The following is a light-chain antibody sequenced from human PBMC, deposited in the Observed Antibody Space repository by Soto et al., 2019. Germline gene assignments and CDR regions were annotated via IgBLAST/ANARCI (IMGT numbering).Light chain of an antibody. CDR1: QSISTN. J-gene: IGKJ4*01. Sequence: EIVMTQSPPTLSVSPWERAALSCRASQSISTNLAWYQQKPGQAPRLLRFRTSSRATGFPARFSGSGSGTEFNLTISSLQSEDFGVYYCQQYNNWPRATFGGGTKVDIK. CDR3: QQYNNWPRAT. CDR2: RTS. V-gene: IGKV3-15*01.